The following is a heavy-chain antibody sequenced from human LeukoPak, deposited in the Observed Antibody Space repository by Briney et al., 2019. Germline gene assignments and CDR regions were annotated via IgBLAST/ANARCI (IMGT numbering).Heavy chain of an antibody. CDR1: GGSISSYY. D-gene: IGHD1-26*01. V-gene: IGHV4-4*07. CDR3: ARVWGSGSYYSDYYYYYMDV. J-gene: IGHJ6*03. Sequence: SETLSLTCTVSGGSISSYYWSWIRQPAGKGLEWIGRIYTSGSTNYNPSLKSRVTMSVDTSKNQFSLKLSSVTAADTAVYYCARVWGSGSYYSDYYYYYMDVWGKGTTVTVSS. CDR2: IYTSGST.